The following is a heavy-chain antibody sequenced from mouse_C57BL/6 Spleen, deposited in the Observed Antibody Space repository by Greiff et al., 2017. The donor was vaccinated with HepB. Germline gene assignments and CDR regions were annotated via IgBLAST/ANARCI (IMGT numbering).Heavy chain of an antibody. CDR3: ARHDYDYDGLDY. V-gene: IGHV5-9*01. CDR2: ISGGGGNT. J-gene: IGHJ2*01. CDR1: GFTFSSYT. D-gene: IGHD2-4*01. Sequence: EVQGVESGGGLVKPGGSLKLSCAASGFTFSSYTMSWVHQTPEKRLEWVATISGGGGNTYYPDSVKGRFTISRDNAKNTLYLQMSSLRSEDTALYYCARHDYDYDGLDYWGQGTTLTVSS.